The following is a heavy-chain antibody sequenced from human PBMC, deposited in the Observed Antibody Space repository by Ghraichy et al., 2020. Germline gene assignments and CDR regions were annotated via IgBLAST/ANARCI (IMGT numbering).Heavy chain of an antibody. D-gene: IGHD4-17*01. V-gene: IGHV4-4*09. CDR3: AKQEYGDYGWFDP. Sequence: ESLNISCTVSGGSISSYYWSWIRQPPGKGLEWIGYIYTSGSTNYNPSLKSRVTISVDTSKNQFSLKLSSVTAADTAVYYCAKQEYGDYGWFDPWGQGTLVTVSS. CDR2: IYTSGST. CDR1: GGSISSYY. J-gene: IGHJ5*02.